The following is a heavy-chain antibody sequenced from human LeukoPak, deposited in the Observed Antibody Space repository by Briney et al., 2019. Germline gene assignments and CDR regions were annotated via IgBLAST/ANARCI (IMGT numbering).Heavy chain of an antibody. J-gene: IGHJ5*02. Sequence: PSETLSLTCNVSGASISSDFWSWIRQPAGKGLEWIGYIYYSGSTNYNPSLKSRVTISVDTSKNQFSLKLSSVTAADTAVYYCARVLTTVTTRWFDPWGQGTLVTVSS. CDR2: IYYSGST. D-gene: IGHD4-11*01. CDR3: ARVLTTVTTRWFDP. V-gene: IGHV4-59*01. CDR1: GASISSDF.